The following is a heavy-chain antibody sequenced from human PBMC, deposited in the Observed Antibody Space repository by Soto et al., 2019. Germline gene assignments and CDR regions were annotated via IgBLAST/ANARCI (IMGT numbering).Heavy chain of an antibody. CDR3: ARATFGGVIVEALYYFDY. Sequence: SETLSLTCTVSGGSISSYYWSWIRQPAGKGLEWIGSIYHSGSTYYNPSLKSRVTISVDTSKNQFSLKLSSVTAADTAVYYCARATFGGVIVEALYYFDYWGQGTLVTVSS. J-gene: IGHJ4*02. V-gene: IGHV4-38-2*02. D-gene: IGHD3-16*02. CDR1: GGSISSYY. CDR2: IYHSGST.